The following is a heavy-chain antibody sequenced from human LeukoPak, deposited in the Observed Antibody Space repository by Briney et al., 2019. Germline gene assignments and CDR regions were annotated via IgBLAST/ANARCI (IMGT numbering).Heavy chain of an antibody. J-gene: IGHJ4*02. CDR2: ISYDGSNK. CDR1: GFTFSSYA. Sequence: PGGSLRLSCAASGFTFSSYAMHWVRQAPGKGLEWVAVISYDGSNKYYADSVKGRFTISRDNSKNTLYLQMNSLRTEDTAVYYCARAEENYDSSGYYSWSLDSWGQGTLVTVSS. CDR3: ARAEENYDSSGYYSWSLDS. D-gene: IGHD3-22*01. V-gene: IGHV3-30*04.